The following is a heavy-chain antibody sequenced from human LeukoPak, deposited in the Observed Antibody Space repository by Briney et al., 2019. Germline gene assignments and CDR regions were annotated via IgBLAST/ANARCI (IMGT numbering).Heavy chain of an antibody. CDR3: ARGGIVEAFDI. J-gene: IGHJ3*02. V-gene: IGHV3-33*01. CDR1: GFTYRNHG. CDR2: IWYDGSNQ. D-gene: IGHD1-26*01. Sequence: PGGSLRLSCAASGFTYRNHGMHWVRQAPGKGLEWVAVIWYDGSNQYYADSVKGRFTISRDNSKNTVYLQMNSLRAEDTAVYYCARGGIVEAFDIWGQGTMVTVFS.